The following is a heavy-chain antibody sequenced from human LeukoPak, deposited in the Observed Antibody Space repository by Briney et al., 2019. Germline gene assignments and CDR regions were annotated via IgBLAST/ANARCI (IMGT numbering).Heavy chain of an antibody. Sequence: SETLSLTCTVSGDSINSLDLWSWVRQPPGKGLGWIGEMYLSGTTHSNPSVKSRVTISVDKSKNQFSLKLSSVTAADTAVYYCARGGMVLRYFDWLSKPTIHFDYWGQGTLVTVSS. CDR2: MYLSGTT. CDR3: ARGGMVLRYFDWLSKPTIHFDY. CDR1: GDSINSLDL. D-gene: IGHD3-9*01. V-gene: IGHV4-4*02. J-gene: IGHJ4*02.